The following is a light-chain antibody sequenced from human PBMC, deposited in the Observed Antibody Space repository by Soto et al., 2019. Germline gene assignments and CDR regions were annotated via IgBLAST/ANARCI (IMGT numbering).Light chain of an antibody. CDR3: QQYGSSRT. J-gene: IGKJ1*01. V-gene: IGKV1-39*01. CDR1: QSVSSY. Sequence: DIRMTQSPSSLSASVGDRVTITCLSSQSVSSYLNWYKQKPGKAPKLLIYAASSLQSGVPSRFSGSGSGTDFTLTVSRLEPEDFAVYFCQQYGSSRTFGQGTKVEIK. CDR2: AAS.